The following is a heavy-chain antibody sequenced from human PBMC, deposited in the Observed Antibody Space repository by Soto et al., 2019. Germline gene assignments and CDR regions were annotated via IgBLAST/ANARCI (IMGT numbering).Heavy chain of an antibody. CDR3: AKDTDSSGLFDD. J-gene: IGHJ4*02. V-gene: IGHV3-30*18. CDR2: ISYDGSNK. CDR1: GFTFSSYG. D-gene: IGHD3-22*01. Sequence: GGSLRLSCAASGFTFSSYGMHWVRQAPGKGLEWVAVISYDGSNKYYADSVKGRFTISRDNSKNTLYLQMNSLRAEDTVVYYCAKDTDSSGLFDDWGQGTLVTVSS.